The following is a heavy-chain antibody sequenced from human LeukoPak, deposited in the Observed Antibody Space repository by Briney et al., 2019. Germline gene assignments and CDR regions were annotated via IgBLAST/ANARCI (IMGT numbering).Heavy chain of an antibody. CDR2: ISAYNGNT. Sequence: ASVKVSCKVSGYTLTELSMHWVRQAPGQGLEWMGWISAYNGNTNYAQKLQGRVTMTTDTSTSTAYMELRSLRSDDTAVYYCARRSGSGWDFDYWGQGTLVTVSS. D-gene: IGHD6-19*01. J-gene: IGHJ4*02. V-gene: IGHV1-18*01. CDR1: GYTLTELS. CDR3: ARRSGSGWDFDY.